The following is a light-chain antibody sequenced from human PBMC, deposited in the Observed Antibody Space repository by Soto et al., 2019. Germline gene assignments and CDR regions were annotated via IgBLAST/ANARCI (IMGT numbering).Light chain of an antibody. Sequence: DIQMTQSPSSLSASVGDRVTITCRASQSISIYLNWYQLKPGKAPNLLMYGASYLKSGGPTRCSGSGSGTDFTLNISSLQPEDFAIYYCQQTYTTPEITFGQGTRLDIK. CDR2: GAS. CDR3: QQTYTTPEIT. CDR1: QSISIY. J-gene: IGKJ5*01. V-gene: IGKV1-39*01.